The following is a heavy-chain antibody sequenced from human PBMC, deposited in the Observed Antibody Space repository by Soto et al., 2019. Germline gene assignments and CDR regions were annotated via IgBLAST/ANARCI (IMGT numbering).Heavy chain of an antibody. CDR3: ARGGDHIAAAGTWNY. J-gene: IGHJ4*02. D-gene: IGHD6-13*01. CDR1: GGSISSYY. V-gene: IGHV4-59*01. CDR2: IYYSGST. Sequence: SETLSLTCTVSGGSISSYYWSWIRQPPGKGLEWIGYIYYSGSTNYNPSLKSRVTISVDTSKNQFSLKLSSVTAADTAVYYCARGGDHIAAAGTWNYWGQGTLVTVSS.